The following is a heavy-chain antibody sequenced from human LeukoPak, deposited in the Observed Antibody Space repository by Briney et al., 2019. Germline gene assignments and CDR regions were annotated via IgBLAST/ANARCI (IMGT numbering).Heavy chain of an antibody. V-gene: IGHV3-74*01. CDR3: ARGETAMEA. J-gene: IGHJ5*02. CDR2: INSGGSTT. Sequence: GGSLSLTCAASGFTFSSYWYHWVRQAPGKGLVWVSRINSGGSTTRYADSVKGRFTISRDNVKNTLYVQMNSLRLEDTGVYYCARGETAMEAWGQGAPVTVSS. D-gene: IGHD5-18*01. CDR1: GFTFSSYW.